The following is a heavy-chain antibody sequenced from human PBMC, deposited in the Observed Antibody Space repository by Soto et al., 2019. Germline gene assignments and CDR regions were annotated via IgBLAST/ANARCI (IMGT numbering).Heavy chain of an antibody. J-gene: IGHJ4*02. V-gene: IGHV3-33*01. Sequence: QVHLVESGGGVVQPGRSLTLSCTASGFAFSNYGIHWVRQATGRGLEWVAVIWSDGTKKFYAGSVRGRFTISRDNSMNTIYLQINSLRAEDTAVYYCARDWWEEPAGKETVSQFDYWGQGTLVTVSS. D-gene: IGHD6-13*01. CDR3: ARDWWEEPAGKETVSQFDY. CDR2: IWSDGTKK. CDR1: GFAFSNYG.